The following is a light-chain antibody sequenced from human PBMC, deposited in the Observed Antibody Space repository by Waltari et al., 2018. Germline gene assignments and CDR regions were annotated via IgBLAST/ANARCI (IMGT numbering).Light chain of an antibody. CDR3: QQSYTLPYS. Sequence: DIHMTQSPSSLSASVGDRVTLTCRASQSISTYLNWLKQKPGTAPKLLINASSGLQRGVPSRFNGGGSETDFTLTITSLQPDDFATYYCQQSYTLPYSFGQGTDLEI. CDR2: ASS. V-gene: IGKV1-39*01. J-gene: IGKJ2*03. CDR1: QSISTY.